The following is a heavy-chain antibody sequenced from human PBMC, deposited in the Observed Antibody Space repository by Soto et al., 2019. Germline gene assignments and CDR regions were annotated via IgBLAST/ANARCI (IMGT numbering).Heavy chain of an antibody. Sequence: ASVKVSCKASGYTFTGHYIHWVRQAPEQGPEWMGEIGPETGATRYAQKFQGRVTMTRDMSITTVYMELNNLSPDDTAVYYCGRGRSGQIVVFYWGQGTPVTVSS. CDR3: GRGRSGQIVVFY. J-gene: IGHJ4*02. CDR2: IGPETGAT. V-gene: IGHV1-2*02. CDR1: GYTFTGHY. D-gene: IGHD1-26*01.